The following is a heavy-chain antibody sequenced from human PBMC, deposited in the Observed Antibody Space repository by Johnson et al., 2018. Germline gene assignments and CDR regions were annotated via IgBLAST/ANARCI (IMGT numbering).Heavy chain of an antibody. CDR2: IWYDGSNK. D-gene: IGHD3-10*01. CDR1: GFTFSSYG. Sequence: VQLLESGGGVVQPGRSLRLSCAASGFTFSSYGMHWVRQAPGKGLEWVAVIWYDGSNKYYADSVKGRFTISRDNSKNTLDLQMNSLRAEDTAVYYCAGSIYGSGSYYNSLDAFDIWGQGTMVTVSS. J-gene: IGHJ3*02. CDR3: AGSIYGSGSYYNSLDAFDI. V-gene: IGHV3-33*01.